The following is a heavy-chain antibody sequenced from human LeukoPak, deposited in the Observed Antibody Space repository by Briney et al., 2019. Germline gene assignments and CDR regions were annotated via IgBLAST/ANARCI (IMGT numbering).Heavy chain of an antibody. D-gene: IGHD3-3*01. CDR3: NYDFWSGNDY. CDR2: IYSGGST. CDR1: GFTVSSNY. V-gene: IGHV3-53*01. J-gene: IGHJ4*02. Sequence: GGSLRLSRAASGFTVSSNYMSWVRQAPGKGREWVSVIYSGGSTYYADSVKGRFTISRDNSKNTLYLQMNSLRAEDTAVYYCNYDFWSGNDYWGQGTLVTVSS.